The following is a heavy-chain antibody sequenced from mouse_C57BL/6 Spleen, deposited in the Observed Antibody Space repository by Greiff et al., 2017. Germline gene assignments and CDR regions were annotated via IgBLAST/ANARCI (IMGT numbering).Heavy chain of an antibody. V-gene: IGHV5-17*01. D-gene: IGHD1-1*01. CDR2: ISSGSSTI. J-gene: IGHJ1*03. Sequence: EVKLVESGGGLVKPGGSLKLSCAASGFTFSDYGMHWVRQAPEKGLEWVAYISSGSSTIYYADTVKGRFTISRDNAKNTLFLQMTSLRSEDTAMYYCARGYYYGSSYKWYFDVWGTGTTVTVSS. CDR1: GFTFSDYG. CDR3: ARGYYYGSSYKWYFDV.